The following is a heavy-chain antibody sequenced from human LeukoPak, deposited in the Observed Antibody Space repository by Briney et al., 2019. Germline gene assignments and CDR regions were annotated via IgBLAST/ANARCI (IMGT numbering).Heavy chain of an antibody. CDR1: GGSFSGYY. Sequence: SETLSLTCAVYGGSFSGYYWSWIRQPPGKGLEWIGEINHSGSTNYNPSLKSRVTISVDTSKNQFSLKLSSVTAADTAVYYCARFLAGTAAGNWFDPWGQGTLVTVSS. J-gene: IGHJ5*02. CDR3: ARFLAGTAAGNWFDP. CDR2: INHSGST. D-gene: IGHD6-13*01. V-gene: IGHV4-34*01.